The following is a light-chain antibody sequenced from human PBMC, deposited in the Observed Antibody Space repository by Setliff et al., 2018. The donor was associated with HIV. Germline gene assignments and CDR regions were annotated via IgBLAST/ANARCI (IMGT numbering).Light chain of an antibody. Sequence: QSALTQPASVSGSPGQSLTVSCSGTSSDLGTYESVSWYQHHPGKAPKLIIYEINRRPSGVSNRFSASKSGDTATLTISGLQAEGEADYYCCSYASTRSYVFGTGTKVTVL. CDR2: EIN. V-gene: IGLV2-23*02. CDR3: CSYASTRSYV. J-gene: IGLJ1*01. CDR1: SSDLGTYES.